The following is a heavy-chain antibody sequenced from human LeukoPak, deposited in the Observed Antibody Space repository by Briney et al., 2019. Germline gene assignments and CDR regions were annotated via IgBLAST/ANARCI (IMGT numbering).Heavy chain of an antibody. V-gene: IGHV1-46*03. J-gene: IGHJ4*02. CDR3: ARDASGYDSSVPTGY. D-gene: IGHD3-22*01. Sequence: ASVKVSCKASGYTFTSYYMHWVRQAPGQGLEWMGMINPSGGSTSYAQKFQGRVTMTRDTSTSTVYMELSSLRSEDTAVYYCARDASGYDSSVPTGYWGQGTLVTVSS. CDR2: INPSGGST. CDR1: GYTFTSYY.